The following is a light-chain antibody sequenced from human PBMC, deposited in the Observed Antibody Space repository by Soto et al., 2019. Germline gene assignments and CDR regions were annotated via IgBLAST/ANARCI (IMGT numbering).Light chain of an antibody. CDR3: EQYNNWPWT. CDR2: GAS. CDR1: QSVSNK. V-gene: IGKV3-15*01. Sequence: ETVMTQSPATLSVSPGERATLSFRASQSVSNKLAWYQQKPGQAPRPLIFGASTRATGIPARFSGSGSGTEFSLTISSLQSEDFAVYYCEQYNNWPWTFGHGT. J-gene: IGKJ1*01.